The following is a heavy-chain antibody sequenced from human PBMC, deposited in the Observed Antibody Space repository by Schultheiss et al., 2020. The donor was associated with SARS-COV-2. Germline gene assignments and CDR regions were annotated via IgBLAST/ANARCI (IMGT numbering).Heavy chain of an antibody. D-gene: IGHD3-3*01. CDR1: GYTFTNFW. CDR2: IYPGDSDT. V-gene: IGHV5-51*01. CDR3: ARRTYDFWSGLIFDY. J-gene: IGHJ4*02. Sequence: GGSLRLSCKGSGYTFTNFWVGWVRQMPGKGLEWMGIIYPGDSDTRYSPSFQGQVTISADKSISTAYLQWSSLKASDTAMYYCARRTYDFWSGLIFDYWGQGTLVTVSS.